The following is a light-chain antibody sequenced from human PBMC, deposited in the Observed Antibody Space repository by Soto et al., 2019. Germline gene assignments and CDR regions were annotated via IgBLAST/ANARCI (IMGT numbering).Light chain of an antibody. CDR3: QRYVGYSLT. V-gene: IGKV1-5*03. CDR2: RAS. CDR1: QSISSW. J-gene: IGKJ2*01. Sequence: DIQMTQSPSTLSASVGDRVTITCRASQSISSWLAWYQQKPGKAPKLLIYRASNLQSGVPSRFSGSGSGTEFTLTISSLQPDDSATYYCQRYVGYSLTFGQGTKLEIK.